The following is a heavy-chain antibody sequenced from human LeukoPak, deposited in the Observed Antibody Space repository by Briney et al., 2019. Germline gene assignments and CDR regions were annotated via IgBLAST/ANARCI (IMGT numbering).Heavy chain of an antibody. CDR2: INHSGST. D-gene: IGHD5-24*01. Sequence: SETLSLTCTVSGGSIDRSSSYWGWIRQPPGKGLEWIGEINHSGSTNYNPSLKSRATISVDTSKNQFSLKLSSVTAADTAVYYCARRRGWLQYYFDYWGQGTLVTVSS. J-gene: IGHJ4*02. CDR1: GGSIDRSSSY. CDR3: ARRRGWLQYYFDY. V-gene: IGHV4-39*07.